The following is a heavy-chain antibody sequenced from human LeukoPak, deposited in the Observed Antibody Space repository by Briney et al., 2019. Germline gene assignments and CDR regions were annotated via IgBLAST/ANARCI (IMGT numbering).Heavy chain of an antibody. J-gene: IGHJ4*02. D-gene: IGHD6-13*01. CDR2: INPNSGGT. CDR1: GYTFTGYY. Sequence: ASVKVSCKASGYTFTGYYMHWVRQAPGQGLEWMGWINPNSGGTNYAQKFQGRVTMTRDTSISTAYMELSRLRPDDTAVYYCARAASKYSSTQMLLDYWGQGTLVTVSS. V-gene: IGHV1-2*02. CDR3: ARAASKYSSTQMLLDY.